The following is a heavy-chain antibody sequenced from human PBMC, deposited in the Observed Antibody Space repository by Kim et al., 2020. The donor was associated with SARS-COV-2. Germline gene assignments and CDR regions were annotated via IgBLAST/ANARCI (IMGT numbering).Heavy chain of an antibody. CDR3: AKDFGSPQGILTGYFTWYFDL. D-gene: IGHD3-9*01. CDR2: ISWNSGSI. J-gene: IGHJ2*01. Sequence: GGSLRLSCAASGFTFDDYAMHWVRQAPGKGLEWVSGISWNSGSIGYADSVKGRFTISRDNAKNSLYLQMNSLRAEDTALYYCAKDFGSPQGILTGYFTWYFDLWGRGTLVTVSS. V-gene: IGHV3-9*01. CDR1: GFTFDDYA.